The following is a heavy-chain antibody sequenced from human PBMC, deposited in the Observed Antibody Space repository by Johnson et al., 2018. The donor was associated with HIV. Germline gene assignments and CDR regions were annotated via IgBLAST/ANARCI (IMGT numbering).Heavy chain of an antibody. Sequence: LSCAASGFTVSSNYMSWVRQAPGKGLEWVSVIYSGGSTYYADSVKGRFTISRDNSKNTLYLQMNSLRAEDTAVYYCASLSSSLFGAFDIWGQGTMVTVSS. V-gene: IGHV3-66*01. J-gene: IGHJ3*02. CDR2: IYSGGST. CDR3: ASLSSSLFGAFDI. D-gene: IGHD6-13*01. CDR1: GFTVSSNY.